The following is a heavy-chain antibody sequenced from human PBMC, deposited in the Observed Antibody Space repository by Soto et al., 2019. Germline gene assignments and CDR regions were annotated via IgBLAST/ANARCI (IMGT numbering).Heavy chain of an antibody. Sequence: GGSLRLAGAASGFTFSSYAMSWVRQAPGKGLEWVSAISGSGGSTYYADSVKGRFTISRDNSKNTLYLQMNSLRAEDTAVYYCANDRGNWRYVFDSWGQGTLVT. J-gene: IGHJ4*02. CDR3: ANDRGNWRYVFDS. CDR2: ISGSGGST. CDR1: GFTFSSYA. V-gene: IGHV3-23*01. D-gene: IGHD1-1*01.